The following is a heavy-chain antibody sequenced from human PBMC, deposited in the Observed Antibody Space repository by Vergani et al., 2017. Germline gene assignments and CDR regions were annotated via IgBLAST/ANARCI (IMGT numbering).Heavy chain of an antibody. CDR3: ARAGLPFYAFYMDV. V-gene: IGHV4-31*03. J-gene: IGHJ6*03. CDR1: GESIRSGSHY. Sequence: QVQLQESGPGLLKPSQTLSLTCTVSGESIRSGSHYWSWIRQPAGKGPEWIGYIYHTGTTYYNPSLRGRINISVDTSKNQLSLKLTSVTAADTAVYFCARAGLPFYAFYMDVWGKGITVTVSS. D-gene: IGHD2/OR15-2a*01. CDR2: IYHTGTT.